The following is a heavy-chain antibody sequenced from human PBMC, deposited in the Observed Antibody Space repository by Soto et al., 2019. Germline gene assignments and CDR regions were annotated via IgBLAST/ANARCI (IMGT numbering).Heavy chain of an antibody. CDR3: AKDPGSSLYHWFDP. J-gene: IGHJ5*02. Sequence: GGSLRLSCAASGFTFSSYGMSWVRQAPGKGLEWVSVISDGGGSTFYVDSVKGRFTISRDNSKNTLYLQMNGLRADDTAVYYCAKDPGSSLYHWFDPWGQXTLVTVSS. CDR2: ISDGGGST. V-gene: IGHV3-23*01. CDR1: GFTFSSYG. D-gene: IGHD6-13*01.